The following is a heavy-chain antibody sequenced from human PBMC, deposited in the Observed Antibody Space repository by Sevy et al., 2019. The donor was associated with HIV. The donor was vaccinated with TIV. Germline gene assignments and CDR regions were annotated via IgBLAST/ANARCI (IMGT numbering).Heavy chain of an antibody. CDR1: GGSFSGYY. CDR3: ARGRYSCSWYSRDYYCYYGMDV. CDR2: INHSGST. J-gene: IGHJ6*02. V-gene: IGHV4-34*01. Sequence: SETLSLTCAVYGGSFSGYYWSWIRQPPGKGLEWIGEINHSGSTNYNPSLKSRVTISVDTSKNQFSLKLSSVTAADTAVYYCARGRYSCSWYSRDYYCYYGMDVWGQGTTVTVSS. D-gene: IGHD6-13*01.